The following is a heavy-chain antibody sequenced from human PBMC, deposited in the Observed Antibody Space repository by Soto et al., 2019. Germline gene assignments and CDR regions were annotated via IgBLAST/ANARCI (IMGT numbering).Heavy chain of an antibody. CDR2: IYYSGST. D-gene: IGHD3-10*01. V-gene: IGHV4-59*08. J-gene: IGHJ3*02. Sequence: PSETLSLTCTVSGGSISSYYWSWIRQPPGKGLEWIGYIYYSGSTNYNPSLKSRVTISVDTSKNQFSLKLSSVTAADTAVYYCARPRSGLQEIDIWGQGTMVTVSS. CDR1: GGSISSYY. CDR3: ARPRSGLQEIDI.